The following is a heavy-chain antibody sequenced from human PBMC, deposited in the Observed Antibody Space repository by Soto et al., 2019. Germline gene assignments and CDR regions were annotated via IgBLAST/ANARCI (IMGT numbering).Heavy chain of an antibody. J-gene: IGHJ3*02. V-gene: IGHV3-23*01. CDR2: ISGSGGST. D-gene: IGHD3-3*01. Sequence: GGSLRLSCAASGFTFSSYAMSWVRQAPGKGLEWVSAISGSGGSTYYADSVKGRFTISRDNSKNTLYLQMNSLRAEDTAVYYCAKDYDFWREVGGQDAFDIWGQGTMVTVSS. CDR1: GFTFSSYA. CDR3: AKDYDFWREVGGQDAFDI.